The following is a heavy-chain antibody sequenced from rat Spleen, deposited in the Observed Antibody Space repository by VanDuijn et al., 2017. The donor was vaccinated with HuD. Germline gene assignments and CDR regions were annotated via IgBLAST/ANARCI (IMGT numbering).Heavy chain of an antibody. J-gene: IGHJ2*01. CDR1: GFTFSSFA. CDR2: ISYDGGNT. V-gene: IGHV5-25*01. CDR3: ARTLITTTFDY. D-gene: IGHD1-10*01. Sequence: EVQLVESGGGLVQPGRSMKLSCAASGFTFSSFAMAWVRQAPTKGLEWVASISYDGGNTYYRDSVKGRFTISRDNAKSSLYLQMDSLRSEDTSTYYCARTLITTTFDYWGQGVMVTVSS.